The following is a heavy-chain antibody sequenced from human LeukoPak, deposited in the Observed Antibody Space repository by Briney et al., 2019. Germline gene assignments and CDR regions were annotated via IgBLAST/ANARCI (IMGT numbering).Heavy chain of an antibody. CDR3: ASGFSSSPYFDY. J-gene: IGHJ4*02. V-gene: IGHV3-7*02. Sequence: GGSLRLSCTASTLTLNNYWMSWVRQAPGKGLEWVANIKQDGSEKYHVDSVKGRFTISRDNAKNSLFLQMNSLRDEDTAVYYCASGFSSSPYFDYWGQGALVTVSS. CDR2: IKQDGSEK. D-gene: IGHD6-6*01. CDR1: TLTLNNYW.